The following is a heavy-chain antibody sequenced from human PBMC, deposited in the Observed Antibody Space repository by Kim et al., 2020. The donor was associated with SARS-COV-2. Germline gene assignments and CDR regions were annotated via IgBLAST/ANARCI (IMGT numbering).Heavy chain of an antibody. CDR2: GST. Sequence: GSTNSNPSLKSRVTISVDTSKNQFSLKLSSVTAADTAVYYCARGNSYVDYWGQGTLVTVSS. D-gene: IGHD5-18*01. V-gene: IGHV4-34*01. J-gene: IGHJ4*02. CDR3: ARGNSYVDY.